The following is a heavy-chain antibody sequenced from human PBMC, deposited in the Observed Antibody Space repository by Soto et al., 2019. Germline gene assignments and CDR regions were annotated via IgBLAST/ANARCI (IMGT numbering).Heavy chain of an antibody. CDR1: GYTFTSHT. D-gene: IGHD3-3*01. CDR3: AREPEDGVPGDY. Sequence: VQLVQSGAEVKEPGASVKVSCKASGYTFTSHTIHWARQAPGQGLEWMGWIIVSNGSPRYAPQFQGRLSFGRDTSATTAYMELSSLTSEDTAVYYCAREPEDGVPGDYWGQGTRVVVSS. V-gene: IGHV1-3*01. CDR2: IIVSNGSP. J-gene: IGHJ4*02.